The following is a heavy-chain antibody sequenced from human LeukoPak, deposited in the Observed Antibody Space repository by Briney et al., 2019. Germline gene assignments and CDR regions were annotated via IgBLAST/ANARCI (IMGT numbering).Heavy chain of an antibody. J-gene: IGHJ5*02. V-gene: IGHV4-59*01. CDR1: GGSISIYY. D-gene: IGHD6-19*01. CDR3: ARAVAGTWPNWFDP. Sequence: SETLSLTCTVSGGSISIYYWSWIRQPPGKGLEWIGYIYYSGSTNYNPSLKSRVTLSVDMSKNQFSLKLSSVTAADTAVYYCARAVAGTWPNWFDPWGQGTLVTVSS. CDR2: IYYSGST.